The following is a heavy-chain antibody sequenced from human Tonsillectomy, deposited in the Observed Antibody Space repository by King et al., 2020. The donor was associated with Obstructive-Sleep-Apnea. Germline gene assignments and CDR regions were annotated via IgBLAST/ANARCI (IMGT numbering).Heavy chain of an antibody. CDR2: INSDGSST. CDR3: ASERSVGGSPTDY. V-gene: IGHV3-74*01. D-gene: IGHD6-19*01. CDR1: GFTFISYL. J-gene: IGHJ4*02. Sequence: VQLVESGGGLVQPGGSLRLSCAASGFTFISYLMHWVRQAPGKGLVWVSRINSDGSSTCYADSVKGRFTISRDNAKNTLYLQMNSLRAEDTAVYYCASERSVGGSPTDYWGQGTLVTVSS.